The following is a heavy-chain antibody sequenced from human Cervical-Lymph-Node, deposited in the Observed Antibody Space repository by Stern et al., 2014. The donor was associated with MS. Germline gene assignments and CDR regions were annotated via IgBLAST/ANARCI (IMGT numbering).Heavy chain of an antibody. V-gene: IGHV3-9*01. CDR1: GFRFVDYA. CDR2: ISWSSGKI. D-gene: IGHD2-15*01. J-gene: IGHJ6*02. CDR3: ARAIGFCSGGNCEPYYYYGIDV. Sequence: EVQLEESGGDLVQPGRSLRLSCAASGFRFVDYAMYWVRQDPGKGLEWVSGISWSSGKIGYADSVKGRFAISRDNVKNSLFLQMNSLRSEDTASYYCARAIGFCSGGNCEPYYYYGIDVWGQGTRVTVSS.